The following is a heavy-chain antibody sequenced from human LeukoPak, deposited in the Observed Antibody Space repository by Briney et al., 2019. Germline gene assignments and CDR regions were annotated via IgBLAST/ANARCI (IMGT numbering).Heavy chain of an antibody. Sequence: SQTLSLTCSVSGGSISSGRYYWTWIRQPAGKGLEWIGSLYTNVNTNCDPSLESRVSISVDTSKSQFYLQLTSVTAADTAVYFCARGVVTDDYYMDVWGKGITVIVS. CDR3: ARGVVTDDYYMDV. D-gene: IGHD2-21*02. CDR2: LYTNVNT. CDR1: GGSISSGRYY. V-gene: IGHV4-61*02. J-gene: IGHJ6*03.